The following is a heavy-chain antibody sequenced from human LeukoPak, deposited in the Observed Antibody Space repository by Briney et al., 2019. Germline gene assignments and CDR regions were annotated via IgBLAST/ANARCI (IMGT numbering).Heavy chain of an antibody. CDR3: ARDYYVRDAFDI. CDR1: GFTFTTYG. D-gene: IGHD3-10*02. J-gene: IGHJ3*02. V-gene: IGHV3-30*03. CDR2: ISFDGSMK. Sequence: GGSLRLSCAASGFTFTTYGMHWVRQAPGKGLEWVAFISFDGSMKFYADSVKGRFTISRDNSKNTLHLHMNSLRAEDTAVYYCARDYYVRDAFDIWGQGTMVTVSS.